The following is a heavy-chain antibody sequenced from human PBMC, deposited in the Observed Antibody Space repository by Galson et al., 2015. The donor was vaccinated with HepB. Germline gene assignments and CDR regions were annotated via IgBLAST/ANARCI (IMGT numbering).Heavy chain of an antibody. CDR1: GFTFSSYG. CDR3: ARDSPPRWSGYETYFDY. J-gene: IGHJ4*02. CDR2: ISYDGSNK. D-gene: IGHD5-12*01. Sequence: SLRLSCAASGFTFSSYGMHWVRQAPGKGLEWVAVISYDGSNKYYADSVKGRFTISRDNSKNTLYLQMNSLRAEDTAVYYCARDSPPRWSGYETYFDYWGQGTLVTVSS. V-gene: IGHV3-30*03.